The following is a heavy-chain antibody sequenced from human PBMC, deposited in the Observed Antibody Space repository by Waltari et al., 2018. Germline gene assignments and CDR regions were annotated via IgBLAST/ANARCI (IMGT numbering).Heavy chain of an antibody. V-gene: IGHV3-21*01. J-gene: IGHJ4*02. CDR1: GFPFGSYS. D-gene: IGHD1-26*01. Sequence: EVQLVVSGGGLVKPGGSLRLSWGASGFPFGSYSHNWVRQAPGKGLEWVSSISSSSSYIYYADSVKGRFTISRDNAKNSLYLQMNSLRAEDTAVYYCARGGSRASFDYWGQGTLVTVSS. CDR2: ISSSSSYI. CDR3: ARGGSRASFDY.